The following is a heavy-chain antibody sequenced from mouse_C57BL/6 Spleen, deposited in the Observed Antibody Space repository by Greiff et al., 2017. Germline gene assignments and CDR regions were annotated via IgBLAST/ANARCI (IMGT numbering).Heavy chain of an antibody. Sequence: QVHVKQPGAELVMPGASVKLSCKASGYTFTSYWMHWVKQRPGQGLEWIGEIDPSDSYTNYNQKFKGKSTLTVDKSSSTAYMQLSSLTSEDSAVYYCARSYGSSYHYAMDYWGQGTSVTVSS. D-gene: IGHD1-1*01. CDR2: IDPSDSYT. CDR3: ARSYGSSYHYAMDY. J-gene: IGHJ4*01. V-gene: IGHV1-69*01. CDR1: GYTFTSYW.